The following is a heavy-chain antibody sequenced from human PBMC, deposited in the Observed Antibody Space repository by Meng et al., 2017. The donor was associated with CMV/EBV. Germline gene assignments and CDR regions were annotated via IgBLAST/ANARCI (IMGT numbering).Heavy chain of an antibody. D-gene: IGHD2-2*01. CDR3: AREDRPLVHCSSTSCRTNYYYGMDV. J-gene: IGHJ6*02. Sequence: GGSLRLSCAASGFTFSSYWMSWVRQAPGKGLEWVANIKQDGSEKYYVDSVKGRFTISRDNAKNSLYLQMNSLRAEDTAVYYCAREDRPLVHCSSTSCRTNYYYGMDVWGQGTTVTVSS. CDR2: IKQDGSEK. CDR1: GFTFSSYW. V-gene: IGHV3-7*01.